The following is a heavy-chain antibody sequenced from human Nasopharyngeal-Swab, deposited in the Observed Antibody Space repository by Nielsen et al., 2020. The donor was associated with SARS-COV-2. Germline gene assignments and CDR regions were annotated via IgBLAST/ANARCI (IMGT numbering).Heavy chain of an antibody. CDR2: IKSKTDGGTT. Sequence: GGSLRLSCAASGFTFSNAWMSWVRQAPGKGLEWVGRIKSKTDGGTTDYAAPVKGRFTISRDDSKNTLYLQMNSLRAEDTAVYYCARGGNYYDSSGYVYYYYGMDVWGQGTTVTVSS. CDR1: GFTFSNAW. CDR3: ARGGNYYDSSGYVYYYYGMDV. V-gene: IGHV3-15*01. J-gene: IGHJ6*02. D-gene: IGHD3-22*01.